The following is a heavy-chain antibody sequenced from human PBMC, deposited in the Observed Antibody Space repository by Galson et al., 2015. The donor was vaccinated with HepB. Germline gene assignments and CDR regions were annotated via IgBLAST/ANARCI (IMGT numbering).Heavy chain of an antibody. J-gene: IGHJ3*02. D-gene: IGHD3-22*01. CDR1: GYSFTSYW. CDR2: IYPGDSDT. CDR3: ASKTYYYDSSGYENAFDI. V-gene: IGHV5-51*01. Sequence: QSGAEVKKPGESLKISCKGSGYSFTSYWIGWVRQMPGKGLEWMGIIYPGDSDTRYSPSFQGQVTISADKSISTAYLQWSSLKASDTAMYYCASKTYYYDSSGYENAFDIWGQGTMVTVSS.